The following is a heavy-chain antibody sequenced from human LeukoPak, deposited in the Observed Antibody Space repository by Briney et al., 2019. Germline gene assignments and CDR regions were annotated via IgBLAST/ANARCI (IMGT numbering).Heavy chain of an antibody. J-gene: IGHJ4*02. CDR2: ISYDGSNK. Sequence: GGSLRLSCAASGFTFSSYGMHWVRQAPGKGLEWVAVISYDGSNKYYADSVKGRFTISRDNSKNMLYLQMNSLRAEDTAVYYCAKDKYSSGLLIYYFDYWGQGTLVTVSS. CDR3: AKDKYSSGLLIYYFDY. V-gene: IGHV3-30*18. CDR1: GFTFSSYG. D-gene: IGHD6-19*01.